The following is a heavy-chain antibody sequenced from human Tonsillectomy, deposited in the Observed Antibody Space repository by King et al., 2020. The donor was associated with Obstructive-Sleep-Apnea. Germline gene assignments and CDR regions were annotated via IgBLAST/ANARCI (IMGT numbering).Heavy chain of an antibody. V-gene: IGHV4-39*01. D-gene: IGHD3-9*01. CDR3: AARYFDGSSQTYFGMDV. CDR1: GGSISSSSHY. CDR2: IYSRGHT. Sequence: QLQESGPGLVKPSETLSLTCAVSGGSISSSSHYWGWVRQPPGKGLDWIARIYSRGHTYYNPSLKGLVTISADTSRNQFSLRLSAVTAADTAVYYCAARYFDGSSQTYFGMDVWGRGTTVTVS. J-gene: IGHJ6*02.